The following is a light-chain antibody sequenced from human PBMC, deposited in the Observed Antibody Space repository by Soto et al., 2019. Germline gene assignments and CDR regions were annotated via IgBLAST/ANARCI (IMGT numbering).Light chain of an antibody. V-gene: IGKV3-20*01. Sequence: EIVLTQSPGTLSLSQGERATLSCRASQRLSTGYLAWYQQKPGQAPRLLIYAASTRATGIPDRFSGSGSGTDFTLTISRLGPEDLAVYYCQQYDISSYTFGQGTKLEIK. J-gene: IGKJ2*01. CDR2: AAS. CDR3: QQYDISSYT. CDR1: QRLSTGY.